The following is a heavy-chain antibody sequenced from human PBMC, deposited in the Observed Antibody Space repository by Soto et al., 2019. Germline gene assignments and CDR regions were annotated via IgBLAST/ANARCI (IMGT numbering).Heavy chain of an antibody. Sequence: QVQLQESGPGLVKPSQTLSLTCTVSGGSISSGGYYWSWIRQHPGKGLEWIGYIYYSGSTYYNPSLKRRVTISVDTSKNQFSLKLSSVTAADTAVYYCARDRANWKPTLGTSTYGMDVWGQGTTVTVSS. CDR1: GGSISSGGYY. V-gene: IGHV4-31*03. D-gene: IGHD1-20*01. CDR3: ARDRANWKPTLGTSTYGMDV. J-gene: IGHJ6*02. CDR2: IYYSGST.